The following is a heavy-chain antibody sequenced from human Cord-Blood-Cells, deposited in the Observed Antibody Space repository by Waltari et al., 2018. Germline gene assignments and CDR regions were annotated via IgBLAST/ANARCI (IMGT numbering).Heavy chain of an antibody. V-gene: IGHV4-61*01. CDR1: GGSVSGGSCS. J-gene: IGHJ6*02. D-gene: IGHD3-3*01. CDR3: ARVSDFYYYGMDV. Sequence: QVQLQESGPGLVKPSAPLSPTCTVSGGSVSGGSCSCSWTRQPPGKGLGWIGYIYYSGSTNYNPSLKSRVTISVDTSKNQFSLKLSSVTAADTAVYYCARVSDFYYYGMDVWGQGTTVTVSS. CDR2: IYYSGST.